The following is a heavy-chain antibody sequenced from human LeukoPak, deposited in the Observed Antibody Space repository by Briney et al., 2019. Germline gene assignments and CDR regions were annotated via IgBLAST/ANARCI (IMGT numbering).Heavy chain of an antibody. D-gene: IGHD1-14*01. CDR1: GFPFNNYR. J-gene: IGHJ4*02. Sequence: GGSLRLSCAASGFPFNNYRMHWVRQTPGKGLEWVALTHFDGSKKFYADSVKGRFTISRDNSKNMLYLQMNTLRAEDTAVYYCAKDDNGPQDQWGQGALVTVSS. V-gene: IGHV3-30*02. CDR2: THFDGSKK. CDR3: AKDDNGPQDQ.